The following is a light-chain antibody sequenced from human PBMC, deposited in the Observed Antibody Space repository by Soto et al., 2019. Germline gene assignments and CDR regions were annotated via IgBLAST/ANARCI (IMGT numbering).Light chain of an antibody. V-gene: IGKV1-8*01. CDR3: QQYYSYPLT. CDR2: AAS. J-gene: IGKJ3*01. CDR1: QGISSD. Sequence: AIRMTQSPSSFSASTGDRVTITCRASQGISSDLAWYQQKPGKAPKLLIYAASTLQSGVPSRFSGSGSGTDFTLTITCLQSEDFATYYCQQYYSYPLTVGPGTKVDIK.